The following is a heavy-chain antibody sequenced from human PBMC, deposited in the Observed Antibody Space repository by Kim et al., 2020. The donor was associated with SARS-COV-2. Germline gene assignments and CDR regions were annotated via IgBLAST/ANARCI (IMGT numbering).Heavy chain of an antibody. D-gene: IGHD6-19*01. CDR3: TTEDKFPSGWPFDY. Sequence: AAPVKGRFTISRDDSKNTLYLQMNSLKTEDTAVYYCTTEDKFPSGWPFDYWGQGTLVTVSS. V-gene: IGHV3-15*01. J-gene: IGHJ4*02.